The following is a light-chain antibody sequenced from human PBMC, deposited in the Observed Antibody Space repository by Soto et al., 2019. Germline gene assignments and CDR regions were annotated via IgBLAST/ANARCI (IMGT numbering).Light chain of an antibody. Sequence: DIQMTQSPSTLSASVGDRVTSTCRASQSISSWLAWYQQKPGKAPKLLIFDASSLENGVPSRFSGSGSGTEFTLTITGLQPDDFATYYCQQYNTYWTFGQGTKVDI. CDR1: QSISSW. J-gene: IGKJ1*01. CDR2: DAS. V-gene: IGKV1-5*01. CDR3: QQYNTYWT.